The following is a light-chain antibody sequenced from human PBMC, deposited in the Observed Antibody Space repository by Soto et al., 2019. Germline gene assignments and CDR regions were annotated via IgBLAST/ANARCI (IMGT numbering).Light chain of an antibody. CDR2: DAS. Sequence: EIVLTQSPDTLSLSPGERATLSCRASQNVGTYLTWFQQKPGQAPRRLIYDASTRVSGVPARFSGSGSGTDFNLTISRLEPEDFAVYYCQQCSKWPMYTFGQGTKLEIK. CDR1: QNVGTY. CDR3: QQCSKWPMYT. V-gene: IGKV3-11*01. J-gene: IGKJ2*01.